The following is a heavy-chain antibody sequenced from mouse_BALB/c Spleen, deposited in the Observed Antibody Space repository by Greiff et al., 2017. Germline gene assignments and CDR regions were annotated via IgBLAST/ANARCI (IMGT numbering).Heavy chain of an antibody. CDR2: IYPGDGDT. V-gene: IGHV1-87*01. J-gene: IGHJ1*01. D-gene: IGHD2-2*01. Sequence: VQLQQSGAELARPGASVKLSCKASGYTFTSYWMQWVKQRPGQGLEWIGAIYPGDGDTRYTQKFKGKATVTADKSSSTAYMQLSSLASEDSAVYYCARGGYQEYFDVWGAGTTVTVSS. CDR3: ARGGYQEYFDV. CDR1: GYTFTSYW.